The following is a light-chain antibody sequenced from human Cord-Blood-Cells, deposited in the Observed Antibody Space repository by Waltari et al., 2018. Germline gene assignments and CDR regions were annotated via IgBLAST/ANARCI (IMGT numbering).Light chain of an antibody. CDR1: QSVSSN. CDR2: GAS. V-gene: IGKV3-15*01. CDR3: QEYNNWPPWT. J-gene: IGKJ1*01. Sequence: IVMSHTPATLSVSPGERATLSCRASQSVSSNLAWYQQNPGQAPRLLIYGASTRATGIPARFSGSGSGTEFTLTISSLQSEDFAVYYCQEYNNWPPWTFGQGTKVEIK.